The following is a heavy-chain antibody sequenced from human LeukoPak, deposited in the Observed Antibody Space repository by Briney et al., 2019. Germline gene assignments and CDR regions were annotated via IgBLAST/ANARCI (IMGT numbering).Heavy chain of an antibody. CDR2: IYTSGST. CDR3: ARERITMVRGGRGEVLDY. Sequence: SETLSLTCTVSGGSISSYYWSWIRRPAGKGLEWIGRIYTSGSTNYNPSLKSRVTMSVDTSKNQFSLKLSSVTAADTAVYYCARERITMVRGGRGEVLDYWGQGTLVTVSS. V-gene: IGHV4-4*07. D-gene: IGHD3-10*01. J-gene: IGHJ4*02. CDR1: GGSISSYY.